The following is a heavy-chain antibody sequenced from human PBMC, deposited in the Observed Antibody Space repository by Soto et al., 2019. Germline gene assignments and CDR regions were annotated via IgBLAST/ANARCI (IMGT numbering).Heavy chain of an antibody. CDR1: GFSLSGSGLS. CDR2: VDWEDDK. Sequence: SGPTLVNPTQTLTLTCTLSGFSLSGSGLSMSWIRQPPGKALEWLAPVDWEDDKFYSTSLKTRLTISKDTSKNQVVLTMTNMDPEDTATYYCAGARGVRWYFDIWGRGSQVTVSS. J-gene: IGHJ2*01. V-gene: IGHV2-70*17. CDR3: AGARGVRWYFDI. D-gene: IGHD3-16*01.